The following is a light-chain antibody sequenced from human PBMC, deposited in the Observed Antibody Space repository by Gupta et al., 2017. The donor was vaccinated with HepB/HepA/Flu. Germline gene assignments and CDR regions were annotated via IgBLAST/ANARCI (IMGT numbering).Light chain of an antibody. J-gene: IGKJ1*01. CDR1: ESVRSN. CDR2: GAS. Sequence: EIVMTQSPATLSVSPGERATLSCRASESVRSNLAWYQQKPGQAPRLLISGASTRATGIPDRFSGSGSGTEFTLTISSLQSEDSAVYYCQQYDNWPPWTFGQGTKVEIK. CDR3: QQYDNWPPWT. V-gene: IGKV3-15*01.